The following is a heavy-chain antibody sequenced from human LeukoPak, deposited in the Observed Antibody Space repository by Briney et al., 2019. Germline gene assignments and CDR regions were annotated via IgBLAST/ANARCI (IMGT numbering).Heavy chain of an antibody. CDR1: GGSFSGYY. D-gene: IGHD3-10*01. CDR2: IYYSGST. V-gene: IGHV4-59*01. J-gene: IGHJ4*02. CDR3: ARQFGELLPFDY. Sequence: SETLSLTCAVYGGSFSGYYWSWIRQPPGKGLEWIGYIYYSGSTNYNPSLKSRVTISVDTSKNQFSLKLSSVTAADTAVYYCARQFGELLPFDYWGQGTLVTVSS.